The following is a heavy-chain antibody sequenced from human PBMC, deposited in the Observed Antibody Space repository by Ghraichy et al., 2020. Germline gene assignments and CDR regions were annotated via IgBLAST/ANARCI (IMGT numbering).Heavy chain of an antibody. CDR3: ARGEDVQRYNWFDP. CDR2: INHSGST. V-gene: IGHV4-34*01. D-gene: IGHD4-17*01. J-gene: IGHJ5*02. Sequence: SETLSLTCAVYGGSFSGYYWSWIRQPPGKGLEWIGEINHSGSTNYNPSLKSRVTISVDTSKNQFSLKLSSVTAADTAVYYCARGEDVQRYNWFDPWGQGTLVTVSS. CDR1: GGSFSGYY.